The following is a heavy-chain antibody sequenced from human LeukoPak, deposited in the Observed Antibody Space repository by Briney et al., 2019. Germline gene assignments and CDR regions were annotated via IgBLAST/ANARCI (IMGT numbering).Heavy chain of an antibody. CDR3: ATAYSGGPLSVY. CDR2: FDPEDGET. J-gene: IGHJ4*02. CDR1: GYTLTELS. D-gene: IGHD3-16*01. V-gene: IGHV1-24*01. Sequence: ASVKVSCKVSGYTLTELSMHWVRQAPGKGLEWMGGFDPEDGETIYAQKFQGRVTMTEDTSTDTAYMELSSLRSEDTAVYYCATAYSGGPLSVYWGQGTLVTVSS.